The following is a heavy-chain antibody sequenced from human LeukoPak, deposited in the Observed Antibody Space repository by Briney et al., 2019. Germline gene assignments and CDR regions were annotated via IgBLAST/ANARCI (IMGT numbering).Heavy chain of an antibody. CDR2: VSSSSSTI. D-gene: IGHD5-18*01. V-gene: IGHV3-48*01. CDR3: ARGIQTSPAYYYYMDV. Sequence: PGGSLRLSCAASGFTFSSYSMNWVRQAPGKGLEWVSYVSSSSSTIYYADSVKGRFTISRDNAKNSLYLQMNSLRAEDTAVYYCARGIQTSPAYYYYMDVWGKGTTVTVSS. J-gene: IGHJ6*03. CDR1: GFTFSSYS.